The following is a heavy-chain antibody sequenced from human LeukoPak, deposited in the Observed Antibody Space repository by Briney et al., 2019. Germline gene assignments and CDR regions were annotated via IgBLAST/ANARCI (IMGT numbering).Heavy chain of an antibody. D-gene: IGHD2-2*01. J-gene: IGHJ6*02. V-gene: IGHV4-31*03. CDR2: IYYGGST. CDR1: GGSISSGGYY. Sequence: SETLSLTCTVSGGSISSGGYYWSWIRQHPGKGLEWIGYIYYGGSTYYNPSLKSRVTISVDTSKNQFSLKLSSVTAADTAVYYCARDPFVVVPVAMIYYYYGMDVWGQGTTVTVSS. CDR3: ARDPFVVVPVAMIYYYYGMDV.